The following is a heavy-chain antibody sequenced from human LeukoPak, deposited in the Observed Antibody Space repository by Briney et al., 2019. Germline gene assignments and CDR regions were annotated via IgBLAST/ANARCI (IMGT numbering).Heavy chain of an antibody. J-gene: IGHJ4*02. Sequence: SVKVSCKASGGTFSSYAISWVRQAPGQGREGMGRIIPILGIANYAQKFQGRVTITADKSTSTAYMELGSLRSEDTAVYYCARDRGGPYYFDYWGQGTLVTVSS. V-gene: IGHV1-69*04. CDR1: GGTFSSYA. CDR3: ARDRGGPYYFDY. CDR2: IIPILGIA.